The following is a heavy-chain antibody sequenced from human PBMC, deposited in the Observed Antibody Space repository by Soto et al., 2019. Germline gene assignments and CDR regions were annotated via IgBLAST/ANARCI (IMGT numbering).Heavy chain of an antibody. J-gene: IGHJ4*02. V-gene: IGHV3-48*01. CDR3: ARDSHLLYGSGSYDFDY. CDR1: GFTFSSYS. D-gene: IGHD3-10*01. Sequence: GGSLRLSCAASGFTFSSYSMNWVRQAPGKGLEWVSYISSSSSTIYYADSVKGRFTISRDNAKNSLYLQMNSLRAEDTAVYYCARDSHLLYGSGSYDFDYWGQGTLVTVSS. CDR2: ISSSSSTI.